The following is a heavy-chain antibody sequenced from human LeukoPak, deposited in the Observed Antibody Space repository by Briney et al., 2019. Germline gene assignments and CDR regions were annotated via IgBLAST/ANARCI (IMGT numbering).Heavy chain of an antibody. CDR1: GFTFSSYA. D-gene: IGHD3-10*01. Sequence: GGSLRLSCAASGFTFSSYAMSWVRQAPGKGLEWVSAISGSGGSTYYADSVKGRFTISRDNSKNTLYLQMNSLRAEDTAVYYCARAYGSGSYYDGNWFDPWGQGTLVTVSS. V-gene: IGHV3-23*01. CDR3: ARAYGSGSYYDGNWFDP. CDR2: ISGSGGST. J-gene: IGHJ5*02.